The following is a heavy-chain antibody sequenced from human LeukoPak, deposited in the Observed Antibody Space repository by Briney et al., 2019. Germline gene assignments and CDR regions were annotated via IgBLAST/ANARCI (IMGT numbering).Heavy chain of an antibody. V-gene: IGHV1-3*01. D-gene: IGHD3-22*01. Sequence: GASVKVSCKTSGYTFTNCGMHWVRQAPGQRLEWMGWINGGNGNAKYSQNFQSRVTIIRDTSASTAYMELSSLRSEDTAVYYCARVPLHDSSGHYYPHWGQGTLVTVSS. J-gene: IGHJ1*01. CDR3: ARVPLHDSSGHYYPH. CDR2: INGGNGNA. CDR1: GYTFTNCG.